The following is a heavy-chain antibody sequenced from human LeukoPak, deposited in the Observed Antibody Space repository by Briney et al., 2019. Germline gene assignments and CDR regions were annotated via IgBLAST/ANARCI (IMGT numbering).Heavy chain of an antibody. CDR1: GYSFTSYW. CDR3: ARGPAAPNYYMDV. V-gene: IGHV5-51*01. Sequence: PGESLKISCKGSGYSFTSYWIGWVRQLPGKGLEWMGIIYPGDSDTRYSPSFQGQVTISADKSISTAYLRWSSLKASDTAMYYCARGPAAPNYYMDVWGKGTTVTVSS. D-gene: IGHD2-2*01. J-gene: IGHJ6*03. CDR2: IYPGDSDT.